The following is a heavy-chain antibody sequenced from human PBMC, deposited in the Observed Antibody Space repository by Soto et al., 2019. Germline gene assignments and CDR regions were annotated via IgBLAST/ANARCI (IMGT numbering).Heavy chain of an antibody. V-gene: IGHV3-33*01. J-gene: IGHJ3*02. CDR3: AIQWELLSLDAFDI. CDR2: IWYDGSNK. D-gene: IGHD1-26*01. CDR1: GFTFSSYG. Sequence: LRVSCAASGFTFSSYGMHWVRQAPGKGLEWVAVIWYDGSNKYYADSVKGRFTISRDNSKNTLYLQMNSLRAEDTAVYYCAIQWELLSLDAFDIWGQGTMVTVSS.